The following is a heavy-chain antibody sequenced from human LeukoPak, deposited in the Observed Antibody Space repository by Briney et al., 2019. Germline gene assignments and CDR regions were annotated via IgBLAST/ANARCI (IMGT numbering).Heavy chain of an antibody. CDR2: IFPSSVEI. V-gene: IGHV3-53*01. Sequence: GGSLRLSCAASGFIVSSMYMIWVRQAPGKWLEWVSTIFPSSVEIHYADSVKGRFTISRDNSRSTLSLQMDSLRAEDTATYYCATYRQIQVPFEFWGQGTLVTVSS. D-gene: IGHD5-18*01. CDR3: ATYRQIQVPFEF. J-gene: IGHJ4*02. CDR1: GFIVSSMY.